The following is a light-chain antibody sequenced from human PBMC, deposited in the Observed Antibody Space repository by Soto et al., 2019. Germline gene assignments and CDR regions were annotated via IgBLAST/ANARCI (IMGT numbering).Light chain of an antibody. CDR3: QQSYSTPLT. CDR2: AAS. CDR1: QSISSY. Sequence: DTQMTQSQSSLSASVGDRVTITCRASQSISSYLNSYQQKPGKAPKLLIYAASSLQSGVPSRFSGSGSGTDFTLTISSLQPEDFATYYCQQSYSTPLTFGGGTKVDIK. J-gene: IGKJ4*01. V-gene: IGKV1-39*01.